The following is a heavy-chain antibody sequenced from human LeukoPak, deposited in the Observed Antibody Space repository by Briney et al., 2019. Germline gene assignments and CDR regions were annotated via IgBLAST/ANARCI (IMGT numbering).Heavy chain of an antibody. D-gene: IGHD2-2*01. J-gene: IGHJ3*02. V-gene: IGHV5-51*01. CDR2: IYPGDSDT. Sequence: GESLKISCKGSGYSFTSYWIGWVRQMPGKGLEWMGIIYPGDSDTRYSPSFQGQVTISADKSISTAYLQWSSLKASDTAMYYCARTSWDIVVVPGAFDIWGQGTMVTVSS. CDR1: GYSFTSYW. CDR3: ARTSWDIVVVPGAFDI.